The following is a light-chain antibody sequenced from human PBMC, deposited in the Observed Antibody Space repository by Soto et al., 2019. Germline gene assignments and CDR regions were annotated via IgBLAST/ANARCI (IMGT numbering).Light chain of an antibody. J-gene: IGKJ5*01. Sequence: EIVLTQSPATLSLSPGERATPSCRASQTVSSNYLAWCQQRPCQASRLLIYGASPRAAGIPDRFSGRWSGTDFPFTITRLEPEGSAGYFCQQYTGPPTTFGQGTRLEIK. CDR3: QQYTGPPTT. V-gene: IGKV3-20*01. CDR2: GAS. CDR1: QTVSSNY.